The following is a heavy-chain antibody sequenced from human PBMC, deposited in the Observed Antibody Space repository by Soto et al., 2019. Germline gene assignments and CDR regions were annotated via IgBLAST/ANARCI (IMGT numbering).Heavy chain of an antibody. J-gene: IGHJ4*02. CDR1: GYSFTSYW. V-gene: IGHV5-51*01. CDR2: IYPGDSDT. Sequence: ETLEISCKGSGYSFTSYWIGWVRQMPGKGLEWMGIIYPGDSDTRYSPSFQGQVTISADKSITTASLQWSSLKASDTATYYCATPGLLRFVELHHWGQGTLVTVAS. CDR3: ATPGLLRFVELHH. D-gene: IGHD3-10*01.